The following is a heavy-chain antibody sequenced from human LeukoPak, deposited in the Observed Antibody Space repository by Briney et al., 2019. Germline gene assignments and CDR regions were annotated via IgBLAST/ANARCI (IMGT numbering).Heavy chain of an antibody. D-gene: IGHD3-10*01. V-gene: IGHV1-69*06. J-gene: IGHJ5*02. CDR2: IIPIFGTA. CDR1: GGTFSSYA. CDR3: ARVSRAGTMVRGVRWFDP. Sequence: ASVKVSCKASGGTFSSYAISWVRQAPGQGLEWMGGIIPIFGTANYAQKFQGRVTITADKSTSTAYTELSSLRSEDTAVYYCARVSRAGTMVRGVRWFDPWGQGTLVTVSS.